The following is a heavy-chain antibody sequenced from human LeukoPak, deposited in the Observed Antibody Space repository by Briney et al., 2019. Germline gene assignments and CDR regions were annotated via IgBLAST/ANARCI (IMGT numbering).Heavy chain of an antibody. D-gene: IGHD5-12*01. CDR1: GFTFSSYA. V-gene: IGHV3-23*01. CDR2: ITGSDDTT. CDR3: AKGPHLYSGYHPDY. Sequence: GESLRLSCAASGFTFSSYALTSVRQAPGKGLEWVATITGSDDTTYYADSVKGRFTISRDYSKNTVHLQLTSLRAEDTAIYYCAKGPHLYSGYHPDYWGQGTLVTVSS. J-gene: IGHJ4*02.